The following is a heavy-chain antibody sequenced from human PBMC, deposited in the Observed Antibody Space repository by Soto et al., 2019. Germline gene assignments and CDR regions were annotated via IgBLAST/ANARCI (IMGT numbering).Heavy chain of an antibody. V-gene: IGHV4-59*01. Sequence: SETLSLTCTVSGGSISSYYWSWIRQPPGKGLEWIGYIYYSGSTNYNPSLKSRVTISVDTSKNQFSLKLSSVTAADTAVYYCARDAFDFWSGYHDYWGQGTLVTVSS. D-gene: IGHD3-3*01. CDR3: ARDAFDFWSGYHDY. CDR1: GGSISSYY. J-gene: IGHJ4*02. CDR2: IYYSGST.